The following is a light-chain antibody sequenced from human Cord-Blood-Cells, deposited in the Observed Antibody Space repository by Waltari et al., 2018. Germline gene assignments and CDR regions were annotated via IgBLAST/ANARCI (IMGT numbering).Light chain of an antibody. V-gene: IGLV2-23*01. CDR1: SSDVGSYNL. Sequence: QSALTQPASASGSPGQSITIPCTGTSSDVGSYNLVSWYQQHPGKAPKPMIYEGSKRPSGVSNRFSGSKSGNTAALTISGLQAEDEADYYCCSYAGSSTWVFGGGTKLTVL. CDR2: EGS. J-gene: IGLJ3*02. CDR3: CSYAGSSTWV.